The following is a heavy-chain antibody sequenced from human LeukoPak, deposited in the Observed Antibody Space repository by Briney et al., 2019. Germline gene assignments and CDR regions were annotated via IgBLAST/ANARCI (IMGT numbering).Heavy chain of an antibody. Sequence: GGSLRLSCAASGFTFDDYAMHWVRQAPGKGLEWVSGISWNSGSIGYADSVKGRFTISRDNAKNSLYLQMNSRRAEDTALYYCAKGVYYDSSGYYDYWGQGTLVTVSS. CDR1: GFTFDDYA. CDR2: ISWNSGSI. V-gene: IGHV3-9*01. J-gene: IGHJ4*02. CDR3: AKGVYYDSSGYYDY. D-gene: IGHD3-22*01.